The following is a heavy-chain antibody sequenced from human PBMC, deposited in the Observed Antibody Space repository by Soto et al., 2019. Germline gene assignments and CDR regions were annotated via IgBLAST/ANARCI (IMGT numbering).Heavy chain of an antibody. D-gene: IGHD2-15*01. Sequence: QVQLVQSGAEVKKPGASLKVSCKASGYTFRNYGISWVRQAPGQGLEWMGWISVYNGNTNYAQKLQGRVTMTTDTATRTAYMALRSLRSDDTAVYYCARVADTNPQDYWGQGTLVTVSS. CDR1: GYTFRNYG. J-gene: IGHJ4*02. CDR3: ARVADTNPQDY. V-gene: IGHV1-18*04. CDR2: ISVYNGNT.